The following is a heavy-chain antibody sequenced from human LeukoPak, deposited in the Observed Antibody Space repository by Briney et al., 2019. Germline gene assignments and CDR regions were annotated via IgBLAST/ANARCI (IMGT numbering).Heavy chain of an antibody. V-gene: IGHV3-53*01. D-gene: IGHD3-3*01. J-gene: IGHJ6*03. CDR1: GFTLSSYY. CDR2: IYADGKT. CDR3: ARSTYYNFWSGSYDYYYYMDV. Sequence: PGGSLRLSCSASGFTLSSYYMSWVRQAPGKGLEWVSVIYADGKTYYADSVKGRFTISRDNSKNTVYLQMNSLRAEDTAVYYCARSTYYNFWSGSYDYYYYMDVWGQGTTVTVSS.